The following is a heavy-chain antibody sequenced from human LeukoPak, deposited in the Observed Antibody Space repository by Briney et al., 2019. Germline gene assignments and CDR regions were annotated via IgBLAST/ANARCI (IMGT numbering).Heavy chain of an antibody. V-gene: IGHV1-69*13. CDR3: ARAIRFLEAWFDP. D-gene: IGHD3-3*01. CDR1: GGTFSSYA. CDR2: IIPIFGTA. Sequence: ASVKVSCKASGGTFSSYAISWGRQAPGQGLEWMGGIIPIFGTANYAQKFQGRVTITADESTSTAYMELSSLRSEDTAVYYCARAIRFLEAWFDPWGQGTLVTVSS. J-gene: IGHJ5*02.